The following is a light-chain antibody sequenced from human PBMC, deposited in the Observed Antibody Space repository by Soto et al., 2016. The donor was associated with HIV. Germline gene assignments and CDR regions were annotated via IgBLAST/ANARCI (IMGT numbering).Light chain of an antibody. J-gene: IGLJ3*02. CDR3: QVWHSSSDHWV. CDR2: DDS. CDR1: NIGTYS. Sequence: SYELTQPPSVSVAPGQTATITCGGDNIGTYSVHWYQQRPGQAPVVVVYDDSDRPPGIPERFSGSNSGNTATPTISRVEAGDEADYYCQVWHSSSDHWVFGGGTKLTVL. V-gene: IGLV3-21*02.